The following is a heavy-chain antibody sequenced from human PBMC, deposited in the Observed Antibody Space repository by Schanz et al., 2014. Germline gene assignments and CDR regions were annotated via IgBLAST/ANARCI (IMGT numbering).Heavy chain of an antibody. Sequence: QVQLQQWGAGLLKTSETLSLTCAFSGGSFSGYYWSWIRQPPGKGLEWIGKINQRGSTNYNPSLKSRFTISLDTSKNQFSLKLTSVTAADTAVYYCASWSGTRYFDYWSQGTLVTVSS. CDR1: GGSFSGYY. D-gene: IGHD1-7*01. CDR3: ASWSGTRYFDY. J-gene: IGHJ4*02. CDR2: INQRGST. V-gene: IGHV4-34*01.